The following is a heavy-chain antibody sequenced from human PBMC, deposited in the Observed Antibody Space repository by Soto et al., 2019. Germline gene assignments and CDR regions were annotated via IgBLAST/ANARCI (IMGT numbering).Heavy chain of an antibody. CDR2: ISAYNGNT. Sequence: QVQLVQSGAEVKKPGASVKVSCKASGYTFTSYGISWVRQAPGQGLEWMGWISAYNGNTNYAQKLQGRGTMTTDTTTSTAYMELRNLRSNDTAVYYGAILIAAAYPYYAFDIWGQGTTVTVSS. D-gene: IGHD6-13*01. CDR1: GYTFTSYG. J-gene: IGHJ3*02. V-gene: IGHV1-18*01. CDR3: AILIAAAYPYYAFDI.